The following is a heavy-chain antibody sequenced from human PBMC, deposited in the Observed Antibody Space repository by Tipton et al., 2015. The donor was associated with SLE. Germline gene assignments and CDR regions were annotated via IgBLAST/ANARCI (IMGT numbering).Heavy chain of an antibody. CDR3: ARGRYCSSTSCSYYFDY. CDR2: INHSGST. CDR1: GGSFSGYH. D-gene: IGHD2-2*01. V-gene: IGHV4-34*01. Sequence: LRLSCAVYGGSFSGYHWSWIRQPPGKGLEWIGEINHSGSTNYNPSLKSRVTISIDTSKNQFSLKVGSVTAADTAVYYCARGRYCSSTSCSYYFDYWGQGTLVTVSS. J-gene: IGHJ4*02.